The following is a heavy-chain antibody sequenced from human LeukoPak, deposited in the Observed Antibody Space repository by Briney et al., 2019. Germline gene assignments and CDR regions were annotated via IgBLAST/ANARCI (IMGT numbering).Heavy chain of an antibody. CDR2: IYYSGST. Sequence: SETLSLTCTVSGGSISSYYWSWIRQPPGKGLEWIGYIYYSGSTNYNPSLKSRVTISVDTSKNQFSLKLSSVTAADTAEYYCARDRNRYSGYDLDRTFDYWGQGTLVTVSS. J-gene: IGHJ4*02. V-gene: IGHV4-59*12. D-gene: IGHD5-12*01. CDR3: ARDRNRYSGYDLDRTFDY. CDR1: GGSISSYY.